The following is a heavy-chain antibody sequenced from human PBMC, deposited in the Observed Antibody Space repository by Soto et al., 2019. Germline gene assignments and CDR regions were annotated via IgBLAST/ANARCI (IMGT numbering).Heavy chain of an antibody. V-gene: IGHV1-69*13. CDR1: GGTFSSFA. CDR3: ARGLEVVVLGVDHYYYYGMDV. CDR2: IIPIFETA. D-gene: IGHD2-15*01. J-gene: IGHJ6*02. Sequence: SVKVSCKTSGGTFSSFAISWVRQAPGQGLEWMGGIIPIFETANYAQKFQGRVTITADGITGTAYMELRSLRSEDTGVYYCARGLEVVVLGVDHYYYYGMDVWGQGTTVTVSS.